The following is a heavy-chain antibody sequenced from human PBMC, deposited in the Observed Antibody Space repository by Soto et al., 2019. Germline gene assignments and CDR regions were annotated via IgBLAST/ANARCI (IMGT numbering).Heavy chain of an antibody. CDR1: GFTFTRYS. V-gene: IGHV3-21*06. CDR3: ARESEDLTSNFDY. CDR2: ISSTTNYI. Sequence: GGSLRLSCAASGFTFTRYSMNWVRQAPGKGLEWVSSISSTTNYIYYGDSMKGRFTISRDNAKNSLYLEMNSLRAEDTALYYCARESEDLTSNFDYWGQGTLVTVSS. J-gene: IGHJ4*02.